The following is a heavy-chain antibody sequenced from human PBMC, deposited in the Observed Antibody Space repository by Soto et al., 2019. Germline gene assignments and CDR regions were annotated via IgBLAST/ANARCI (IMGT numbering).Heavy chain of an antibody. J-gene: IGHJ4*02. V-gene: IGHV1-46*01. CDR3: ARSGGPLGSGGNFDY. CDR2: INPSGGST. CDR1: GYTFTSYY. D-gene: IGHD6-19*01. Sequence: ASVKVSCKASGYTFTSYYMHWVRQAPGQGLEWMGIINPSGGSTSYAQKFQGRVTMTRDTSTSTVYMELSSLRSEDTAVYYCARSGGPLGSGGNFDYWGQGTMVTVYS.